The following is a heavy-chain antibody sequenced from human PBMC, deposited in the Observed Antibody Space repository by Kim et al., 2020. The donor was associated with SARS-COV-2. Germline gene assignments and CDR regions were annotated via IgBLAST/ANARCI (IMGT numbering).Heavy chain of an antibody. J-gene: IGHJ4*01. CDR2: VWYDGSKK. D-gene: IGHD3-22*01. V-gene: IGHV3-33*01. CDR3: ASSYYDSSDYPYYFDY. CDR1: GFTFSSYG. Sequence: GGSLRLSCAASGFTFSSYGMHWVRQAPGKGLEWVALVWYDGSKKYYEASVKGRFTISRDNSKNRLYLQMNNLRAEDTAVYYCASSYYDSSDYPYYFDYWG.